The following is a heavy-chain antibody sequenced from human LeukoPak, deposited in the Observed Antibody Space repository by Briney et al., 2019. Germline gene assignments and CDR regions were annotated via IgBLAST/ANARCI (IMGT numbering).Heavy chain of an antibody. V-gene: IGHV3-33*06. J-gene: IGHJ2*01. CDR1: GFTSSSYG. CDR3: AKEVARCLDL. D-gene: IGHD2-15*01. Sequence: GGSLRLSCAASGFTSSSYGMHWVRQAPGKGLEWVAVIWYDGSNKYYADSVKGRFTISRDNSKNTLYLQMNSLRAEDTAVYYCAKEVARCLDLWGRGTLVTVSS. CDR2: IWYDGSNK.